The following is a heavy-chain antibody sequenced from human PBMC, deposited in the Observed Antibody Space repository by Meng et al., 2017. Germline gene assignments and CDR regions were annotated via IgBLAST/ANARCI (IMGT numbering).Heavy chain of an antibody. D-gene: IGHD2-2*01. CDR1: GYTFTGYY. CDR2: INPNSGGT. CDR3: ARSYCSSTSCYGRGV. V-gene: IGHV1-2*06. J-gene: IGHJ6*02. Sequence: ASVKVSCKASGYTFTGYYIHWVRQAPGQGLEWMGRINPNSGGTNYAQKFQGRVTMTRDTSISTAYMGLRRLRSDDTAVYYCARSYCSSTSCYGRGVWGQGNTVNVSS.